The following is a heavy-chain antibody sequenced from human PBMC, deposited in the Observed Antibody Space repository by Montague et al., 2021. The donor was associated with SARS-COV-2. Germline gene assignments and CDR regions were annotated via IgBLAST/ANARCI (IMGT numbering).Heavy chain of an antibody. Sequence: SLRLSCAASGFTFGSYAMHWVRQAPGKGLEWVAVISYDGSNKYYADSVKGRFTISRDNSKNTLYLQMNSLRAEDTAVYYCARWAIVVVPAAPSRAFDIWGQGTMVTVSS. J-gene: IGHJ3*02. V-gene: IGHV3-30-3*01. CDR3: ARWAIVVVPAAPSRAFDI. D-gene: IGHD2-2*01. CDR1: GFTFGSYA. CDR2: ISYDGSNK.